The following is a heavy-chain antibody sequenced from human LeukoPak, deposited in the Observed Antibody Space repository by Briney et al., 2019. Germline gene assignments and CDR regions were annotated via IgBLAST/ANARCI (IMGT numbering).Heavy chain of an antibody. Sequence: GGSLRLSCAASGFTFSSYWMHWVRQAPGKGLVRVSRIDSYGSSTSFADSVKGRFTISRDNAENTLYLQMNSLRAEDTAVYYCASSTYSGSHWDAFDIWGQGTMVTVSS. CDR1: GFTFSSYW. V-gene: IGHV3-74*01. D-gene: IGHD1-26*01. CDR2: IDSYGSST. J-gene: IGHJ3*02. CDR3: ASSTYSGSHWDAFDI.